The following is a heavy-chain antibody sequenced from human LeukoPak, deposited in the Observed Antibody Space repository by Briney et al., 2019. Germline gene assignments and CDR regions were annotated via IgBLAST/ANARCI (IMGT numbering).Heavy chain of an antibody. CDR1: GGSISSYY. V-gene: IGHV4-59*01. CDR3: ASYYYDSSGSWVDY. Sequence: SETLSLTCTVSGGSISSYYWSWIRQPPGKGLEWIGYIYCSGSTNYNPSLKSRVTISVDTSKNQFSLKLSTVTAADTAVYYCASYYYDSSGSWVDYWGQGTLVTVSS. J-gene: IGHJ4*02. D-gene: IGHD3-22*01. CDR2: IYCSGST.